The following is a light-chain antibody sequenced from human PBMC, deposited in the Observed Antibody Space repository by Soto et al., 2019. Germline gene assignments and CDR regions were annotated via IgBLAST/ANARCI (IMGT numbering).Light chain of an antibody. CDR3: QQANSLPPT. Sequence: DIQMTQSPSSLSASVGDRVTITCRASQGISSWLVWYQQRPGRAPKALIYSASNLQSGVPSRFSGSGSGTDFTLTISSLQPEDFATYYCQQANSLPPTFGQGTKVDIK. CDR1: QGISSW. CDR2: SAS. J-gene: IGKJ1*01. V-gene: IGKV1-12*01.